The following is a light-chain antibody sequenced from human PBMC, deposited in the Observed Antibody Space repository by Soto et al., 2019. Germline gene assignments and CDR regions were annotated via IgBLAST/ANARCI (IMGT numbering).Light chain of an antibody. CDR1: SSNIGAGYD. Sequence: QSALTQPPSVSGAPGQRVTISCTGSSSNIGAGYDVHWYQQLPGTAPKLLIYGNSNRPAGVPDRFACSKSGTSASPAITGLRAADEADDYCQSYDSSLSGWVFGGGTKLTVL. J-gene: IGLJ3*02. V-gene: IGLV1-40*01. CDR3: QSYDSSLSGWV. CDR2: GNS.